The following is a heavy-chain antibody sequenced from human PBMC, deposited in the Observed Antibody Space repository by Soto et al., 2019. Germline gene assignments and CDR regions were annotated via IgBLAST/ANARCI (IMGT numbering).Heavy chain of an antibody. CDR3: GKVLVGATGHTASDS. J-gene: IGHJ4*02. CDR1: GGSIYRSGYY. V-gene: IGHV4-39*01. CDR2: IDYNGVT. Sequence: KPSETLSLTCTVSGGSIYRSGYYWGWIRQPPGRGLEWIGNIDYNGVTYSNPSLKSRVTISRDTSKNQFSLKLTSVTAADTALYYCGKVLVGATGHTASDSWGLGTLVTVSS. D-gene: IGHD2-15*01.